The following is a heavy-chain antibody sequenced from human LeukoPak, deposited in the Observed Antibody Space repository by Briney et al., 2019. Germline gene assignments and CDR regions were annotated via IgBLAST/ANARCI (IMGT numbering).Heavy chain of an antibody. J-gene: IGHJ4*02. CDR1: GFTFSSYA. Sequence: GKSLRLSCAASGFTFSSYAMSWVRQAPGKGLEWVSAISGSGGSTYYADSVKGRFTISRDNSKNTLYLQMNSLRAEDTAVYYCAKDGGYYGSGSYTVWGQGTLVTVSS. D-gene: IGHD3-10*01. V-gene: IGHV3-23*01. CDR2: ISGSGGST. CDR3: AKDGGYYGSGSYTV.